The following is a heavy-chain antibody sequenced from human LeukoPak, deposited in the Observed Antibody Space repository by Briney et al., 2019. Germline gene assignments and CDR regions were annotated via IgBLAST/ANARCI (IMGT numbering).Heavy chain of an antibody. J-gene: IGHJ3*02. CDR3: ARAPGGSYHLDAFDI. Sequence: GGSLRLSCAASGFTFSSYGMHWVRQAPGKGLEWVAVIWYDGSNKYYADSVKGRFTISRDNSKNTLYLQTNSLRAEDTAVYYCARAPGGSYHLDAFDIWGQGTMVTVSS. CDR1: GFTFSSYG. D-gene: IGHD1-26*01. V-gene: IGHV3-33*01. CDR2: IWYDGSNK.